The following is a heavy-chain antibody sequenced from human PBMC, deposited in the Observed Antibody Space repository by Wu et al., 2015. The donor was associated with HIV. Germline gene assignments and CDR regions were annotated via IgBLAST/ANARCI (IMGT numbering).Heavy chain of an antibody. V-gene: IGHV1-8*01. Sequence: QVQVVQSGAEVRMPGASVKVSCKTSGYIFTEYDINWVRQASGQGLEWMGYINPNTGKTGYAQKFQDRVIMTRNTSINTAYMELNRLTSEDTAVYYCVAETAPWGQGTLVTVSS. J-gene: IGHJ5*02. D-gene: IGHD2-21*02. CDR2: INPNTGKT. CDR1: GYIFTEYD. CDR3: VAETAP.